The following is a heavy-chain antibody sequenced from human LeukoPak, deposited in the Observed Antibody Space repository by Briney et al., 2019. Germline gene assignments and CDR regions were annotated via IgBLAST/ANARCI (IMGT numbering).Heavy chain of an antibody. CDR1: GFTFNSYS. J-gene: IGHJ3*02. V-gene: IGHV3-21*01. CDR3: ARAPHNDAFDI. Sequence: GGSLRLSCAASGFTFNSYSMNWVRQAPGKGLEWVSSISISNGYIYYADSVKGRFTISRDNGKNSLYLQMNSLRAEDTAVYYCARAPHNDAFDIWGQGTMVTVSS. CDR2: ISISNGYI.